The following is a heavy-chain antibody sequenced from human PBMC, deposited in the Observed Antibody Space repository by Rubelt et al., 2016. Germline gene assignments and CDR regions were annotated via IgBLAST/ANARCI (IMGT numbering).Heavy chain of an antibody. Sequence: GGSLRLSCVGSGFSFGSHWMSWVRQAPGKGLEWVASIKQLGSEKHYVDSVKGRFTISRDNAKNSLYLQMNSLTVEDTAVYYCAREVSSGSYFDYWGQGALVTASS. D-gene: IGHD3-22*01. V-gene: IGHV3-7*01. CDR2: IKQLGSEK. CDR1: GFSFGSHW. J-gene: IGHJ4*02. CDR3: AREVSSGSYFDY.